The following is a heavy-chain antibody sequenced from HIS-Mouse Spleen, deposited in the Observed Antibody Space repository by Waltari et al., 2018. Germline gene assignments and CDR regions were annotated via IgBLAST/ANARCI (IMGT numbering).Heavy chain of an antibody. J-gene: IGHJ3*02. CDR3: ARGLRWHDAFDI. Sequence: QVQLVESGGGVVQPGRSLRLSCAASGFTFSSYAMHWVRQAPGKGVEWVAVISYDGSNKYYADSVKGRFTISRDNSKNTLYLQMNSLRAEDTAVYYCARGLRWHDAFDIWGQGTMVTVSS. D-gene: IGHD2-15*01. CDR2: ISYDGSNK. V-gene: IGHV3-30-3*01. CDR1: GFTFSSYA.